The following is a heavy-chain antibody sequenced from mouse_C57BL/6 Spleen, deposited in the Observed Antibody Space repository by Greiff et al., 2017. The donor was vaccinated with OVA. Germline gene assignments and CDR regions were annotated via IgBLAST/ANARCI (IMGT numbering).Heavy chain of an antibody. CDR3: ARERGSSDWFAY. V-gene: IGHV1-53*01. CDR1: GYTFTSYW. CDR2: INPSNGGT. Sequence: QVHVKQPGTELVKPGASVKLSCKASGYTFTSYWMHWVKQRPGQGLEWIGNINPSNGGTNYNEKFKSKATLTVDKSSSTAYMQLSSLTSEDSAVYYCARERGSSDWFAYWGQGTLVTVSA. D-gene: IGHD3-2*02. J-gene: IGHJ3*01.